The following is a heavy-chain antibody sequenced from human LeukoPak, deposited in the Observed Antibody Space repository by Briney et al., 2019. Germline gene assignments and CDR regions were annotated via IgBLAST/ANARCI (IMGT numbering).Heavy chain of an antibody. J-gene: IGHJ4*02. D-gene: IGHD4-23*01. CDR3: ARRTEHGNDY. CDR1: GYTFTSYD. CDR2: MNPNSGNI. Sequence: PSVKVSCKASGYTFTSYDINWVRQATGQGLEYMGWMNPNSGNIEYAHKFQGRVTMTRDTSISTAYMELSSLRSEDTAVYYRARRTEHGNDYWGQGTLVTVSS. V-gene: IGHV1-8*01.